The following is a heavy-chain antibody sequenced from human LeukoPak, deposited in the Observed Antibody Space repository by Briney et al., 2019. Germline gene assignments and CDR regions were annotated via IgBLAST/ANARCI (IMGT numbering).Heavy chain of an antibody. D-gene: IGHD1-26*01. J-gene: IGHJ4*02. V-gene: IGHV1-8*01. Sequence: GASVKVSCMASGYTFTSYDINWVRQATGQGLEWMGWMNPNSGNTGYAQKFQGRVTMTRNTSISTAYMELSSLRSEDTAVYYCARAVKKYSGSYYGYWGQGTLVTVSS. CDR3: ARAVKKYSGSYYGY. CDR2: MNPNSGNT. CDR1: GYTFTSYD.